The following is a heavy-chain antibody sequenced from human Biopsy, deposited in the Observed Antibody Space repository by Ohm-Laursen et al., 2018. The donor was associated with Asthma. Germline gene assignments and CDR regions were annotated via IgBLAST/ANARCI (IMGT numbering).Heavy chain of an antibody. CDR1: GFAVSRDY. D-gene: IGHD3-22*01. J-gene: IGHJ4*02. V-gene: IGHV3-53*01. Sequence: SLRLSCAASGFAVSRDYMFWVRQAPGKGLEWVSVIYSGGTSHTADSVRDRFTISRDDSKNTGALQMHSLRAEDTAGYDGARGDSSNGEQDDCDYWGQGTLVTVSS. CDR2: IYSGGTS. CDR3: ARGDSSNGEQDDCDY.